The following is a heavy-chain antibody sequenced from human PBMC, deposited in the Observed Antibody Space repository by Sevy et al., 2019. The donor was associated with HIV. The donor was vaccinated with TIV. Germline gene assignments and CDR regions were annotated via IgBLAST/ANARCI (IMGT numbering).Heavy chain of an antibody. CDR2: ISPYKDYT. J-gene: IGHJ6*03. CDR3: ARDDTYSEPARYHYPDMDV. D-gene: IGHD1-26*01. Sequence: ASVKVSCKASGYNFISYGINWVRQAPGQGLEWMGWISPYKDYTNSAQKFQDRVTLTTDTSTRTAYMVLRSLTSDDTAVDYCARDDTYSEPARYHYPDMDVWGKGTTVTVSS. CDR1: GYNFISYG. V-gene: IGHV1-18*01.